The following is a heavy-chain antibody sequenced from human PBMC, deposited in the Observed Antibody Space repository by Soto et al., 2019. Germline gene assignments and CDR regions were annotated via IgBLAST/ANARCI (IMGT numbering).Heavy chain of an antibody. V-gene: IGHV1-18*04. D-gene: IGHD1-26*01. CDR2: ISGYNGDI. CDR3: ARVRIVGAREIDF. CDR1: GYTFNRHG. Sequence: QVHLVQSGGEVKKPGASVKVSCKASGYTFNRHGITWVRQAPGQGLEWMGWISGYNGDINYEQKFQGRVTLSSDTLTSTGYLELKSRRFDDTAVYYCARVRIVGAREIDFWGQGTRVTVSS. J-gene: IGHJ4*02.